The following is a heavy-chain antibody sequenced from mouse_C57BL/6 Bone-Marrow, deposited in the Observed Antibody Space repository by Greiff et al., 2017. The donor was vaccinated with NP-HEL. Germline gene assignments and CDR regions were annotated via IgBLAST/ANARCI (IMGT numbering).Heavy chain of an antibody. CDR2: IYPRSGNT. D-gene: IGHD1-1*01. CDR3: ARSPYYYGSRKVV. CDR1: GYTFTSYG. Sequence: VQLQQSGAELARPGASVKLSCKASGYTFTSYGISWVKQRTGQGLEWIGEIYPRSGNTYYNEKFKGKATLTADKSSSTAYMELRSLTSEYSAVYFCARSPYYYGSRKVVWGTGTTVTVSS. J-gene: IGHJ1*03. V-gene: IGHV1-81*01.